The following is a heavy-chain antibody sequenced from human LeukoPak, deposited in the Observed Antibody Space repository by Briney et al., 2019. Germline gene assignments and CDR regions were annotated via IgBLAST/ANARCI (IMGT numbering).Heavy chain of an antibody. Sequence: SVKGRFIISRDNAKDSLYLQMNSLRAEDTAVYYCARRGTYYYDSSGYHYDYWGQGTLVTVSS. J-gene: IGHJ4*02. V-gene: IGHV3-21*06. D-gene: IGHD3-22*01. CDR3: ARRGTYYYDSSGYHYDY.